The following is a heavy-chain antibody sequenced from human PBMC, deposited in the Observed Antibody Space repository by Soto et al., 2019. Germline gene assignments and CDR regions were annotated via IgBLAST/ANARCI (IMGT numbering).Heavy chain of an antibody. CDR3: VADLAFCGGDLHSGPGSWFVF. V-gene: IGHV4-39*01. CDR1: GGSISSGTYY. CDR2: VYYSGST. J-gene: IGHJ5*01. Sequence: PSETLSLTCTVSGGSISSGTYYWDWIRQTPGKGLEWIGSVYYSGSTEYNPSLKSRITISVDASKNQFSLKMNSVTAADTAVYYCVADLAFCGGDLHSGPGSWFVFWGQGFQVT. D-gene: IGHD2-21*02.